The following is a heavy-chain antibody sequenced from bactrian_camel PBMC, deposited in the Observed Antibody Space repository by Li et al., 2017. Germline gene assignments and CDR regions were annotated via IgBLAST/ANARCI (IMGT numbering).Heavy chain of an antibody. CDR3: ASTGSRAY. Sequence: HVQLVESGGGLVQPGGSLRLSCAASGFSINSYTISWVRQAPGKGLEWVSSLYSSSSSTYYADTVKGRFAISRDNANNTAYLQMHSLKSEDTARYYCASTGSRAYWGQGTQVTVS. V-gene: IGHV3-2*01. CDR2: LYSSSSST. J-gene: IGHJ4*01. CDR1: GFSINSYT. D-gene: IGHD6*01.